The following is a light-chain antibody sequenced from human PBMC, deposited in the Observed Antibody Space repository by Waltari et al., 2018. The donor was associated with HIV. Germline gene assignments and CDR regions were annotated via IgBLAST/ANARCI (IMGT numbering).Light chain of an antibody. CDR2: EVS. CDR3: SSYAGSTVI. V-gene: IGLV2-8*01. J-gene: IGLJ2*01. Sequence: QSALTQPPSASGSPGQSVTISCTGTSSDVGGHKYVSWYQQHPGKAPKLIIYEVSKRPSGVPDRFSGSNSGNTASLTVSGLQADDEADFYCSSYAGSTVIFGGGTKLTVL. CDR1: SSDVGGHKY.